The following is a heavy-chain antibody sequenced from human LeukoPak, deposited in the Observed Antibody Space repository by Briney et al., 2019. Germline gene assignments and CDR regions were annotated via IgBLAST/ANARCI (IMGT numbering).Heavy chain of an antibody. CDR1: GFTFSSYW. CDR3: ARALPRYCSGGSCRDY. D-gene: IGHD2-15*01. V-gene: IGHV3-7*01. CDR2: IKQDGSEK. J-gene: IGHJ4*02. Sequence: QPGGSLRLSCAASGFTFSSYWMSWVRQAPGKGLEWVDIIKQDGSEKYYVDSVKGRFTISRDNAKNSLYLQMNSLRAEDTAVYYCARALPRYCSGGSCRDYWGQGTLVTVSS.